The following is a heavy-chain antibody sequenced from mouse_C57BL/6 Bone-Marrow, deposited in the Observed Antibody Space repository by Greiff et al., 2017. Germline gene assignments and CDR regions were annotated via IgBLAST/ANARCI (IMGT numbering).Heavy chain of an antibody. CDR3: TTEDYDGSGYVDV. CDR1: GFNIKDDY. V-gene: IGHV14-4*01. Sequence: EVQLQQSGAELVRPGASVKLSCTASGFNIKDDYMHWVKQRPEQGLEWIGWIDPENGDTEYASKFPGKATITADTSSNTAYLPLSSLTSEDTAVYYCTTEDYDGSGYVDVWGTGPRDTVSA. J-gene: IGHJ1*03. CDR2: IDPENGDT. D-gene: IGHD2-4*01.